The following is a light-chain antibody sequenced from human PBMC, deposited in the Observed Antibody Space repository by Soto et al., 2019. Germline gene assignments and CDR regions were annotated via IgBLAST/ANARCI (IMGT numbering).Light chain of an antibody. CDR2: DAS. V-gene: IGKV3-20*01. CDR1: QIVRKNY. Sequence: EVVLTQSPDTLSLSPGERATLSCRASQIVRKNYLAWYQQKPGQPPRLLLHDASLRATDIPDRFSGSGSGTDFTITISRLEPEDFAVYYCQQTSTSPLTFGGGTKVEV. CDR3: QQTSTSPLT. J-gene: IGKJ4*01.